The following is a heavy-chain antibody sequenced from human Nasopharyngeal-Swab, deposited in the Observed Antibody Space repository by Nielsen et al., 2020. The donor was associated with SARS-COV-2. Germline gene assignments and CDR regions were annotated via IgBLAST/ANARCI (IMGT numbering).Heavy chain of an antibody. CDR3: ARDFDWLLDGVGGMDV. V-gene: IGHV3-53*04. CDR2: IYSGGST. J-gene: IGHJ6*02. CDR1: GFTVSSNY. Sequence: GESLRLSCAASGFTVSSNYMSWVRQAPGKGLEWVSVIYSGGSTYYADSVKGRFTISRHNSKNTLYLQMNSLRAEDTAVYYCARDFDWLLDGVGGMDVWGQGTTVTVSS. D-gene: IGHD3-9*01.